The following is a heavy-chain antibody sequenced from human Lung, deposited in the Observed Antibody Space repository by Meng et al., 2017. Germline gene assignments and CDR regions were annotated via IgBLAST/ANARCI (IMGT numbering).Heavy chain of an antibody. J-gene: IGHJ4*02. Sequence: QLQLQESGPGLVKPSETLSLTGTVSGGSISSSSYYWGWIRQPPGKGLEWIGSIYYSGRTYYKPSLKSRVTISVDTSKNQFSLKLSSVTAADTAVYYCAEDSRGYNYGFDQWGQGTLVTVSS. CDR2: IYYSGRT. CDR1: GGSISSSSYY. V-gene: IGHV4-39*01. D-gene: IGHD5-18*01. CDR3: AEDSRGYNYGFDQ.